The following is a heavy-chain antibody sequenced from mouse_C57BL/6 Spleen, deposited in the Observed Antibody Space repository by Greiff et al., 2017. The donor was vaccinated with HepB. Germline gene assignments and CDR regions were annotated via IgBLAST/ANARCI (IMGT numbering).Heavy chain of an antibody. J-gene: IGHJ2*01. Sequence: QVHVKQPGAELVKPGASVKLSCKASGYTFTSYWMHWVKQRPGQGLEWIGMIHPNSGSTNYNEKFKSKATLTVDKSSSTAYMQLSSLTSEDSAVYYCASRGYDYDYFDYWGQGTTLTVSS. CDR2: IHPNSGST. D-gene: IGHD2-4*01. V-gene: IGHV1-64*01. CDR1: GYTFTSYW. CDR3: ASRGYDYDYFDY.